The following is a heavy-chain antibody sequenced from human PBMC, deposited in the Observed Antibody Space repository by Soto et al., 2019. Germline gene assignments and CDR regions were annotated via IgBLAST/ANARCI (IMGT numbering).Heavy chain of an antibody. CDR3: ASDLVAACDSYGLDV. V-gene: IGHV3-33*01. J-gene: IGHJ6*02. D-gene: IGHD1-26*01. CDR2: IWHDGNNK. CDR1: GFTFSNYG. Sequence: GGSLRLSCAASGFTFSNYGMHWVRQAPGKGLEWVAIIWHDGNNKYYADSVRGRFIISRDNSKNRLYLQMNSLRAEDTAVYHCASDLVAACDSYGLDVWCQGTPGTVS.